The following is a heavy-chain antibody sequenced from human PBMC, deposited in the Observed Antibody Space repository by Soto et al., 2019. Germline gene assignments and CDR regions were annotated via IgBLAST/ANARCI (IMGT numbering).Heavy chain of an antibody. CDR3: ARDNGMAGSFDP. V-gene: IGHV3-48*02. J-gene: IGHJ5*02. CDR1: GFTFSSYS. CDR2: ITASSGTI. Sequence: GGALRLSCAASGFTFSSYSMNWARQAPGKGLEWISYITASSGTIFYADSVKGRFTISRDNAKNSLYLQMNSLRDEDTAVYYCARDNGMAGSFDPWGQGTQGTVSS. D-gene: IGHD2-8*01.